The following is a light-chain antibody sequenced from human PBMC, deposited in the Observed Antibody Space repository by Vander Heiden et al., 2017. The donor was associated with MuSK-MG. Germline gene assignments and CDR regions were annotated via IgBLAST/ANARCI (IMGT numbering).Light chain of an antibody. V-gene: IGLV2-11*01. CDR1: SSDVGGHNY. CDR3: SSDAGSHTWV. J-gene: IGLJ2*01. CDR2: DVS. Sequence: QSALTQPRSVSGAPGQSVTISGTGTSSDVGGHNYVSWYQQHPGNAHKLRFYDVSKRPAGVPDRFSGSKSGNTASLTISGLQAEDEADYYCSSDAGSHTWVFGGGTKLTVL.